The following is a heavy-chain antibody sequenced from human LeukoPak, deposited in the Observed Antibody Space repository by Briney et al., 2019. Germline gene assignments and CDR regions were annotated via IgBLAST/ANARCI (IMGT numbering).Heavy chain of an antibody. Sequence: PGGSLRLSCAASGLAFSAYKMHWVRQAPRQRLVWVSRISTDGYTTDYADFVQGRFTASRDNTKNTWSLEMNSLRAEDTAVYYCVVGGSPGYWGQGTLVTVSS. CDR1: GLAFSAYK. J-gene: IGHJ4*02. CDR2: ISTDGYTT. D-gene: IGHD2-15*01. V-gene: IGHV3-74*01. CDR3: VVGGSPGY.